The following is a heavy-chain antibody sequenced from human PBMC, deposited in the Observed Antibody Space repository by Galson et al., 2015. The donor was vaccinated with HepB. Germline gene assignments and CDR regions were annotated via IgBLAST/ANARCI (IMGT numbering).Heavy chain of an antibody. Sequence: SLRLSCAASGFTFSSYAMHWVRQAPGKGLEWVAVISYDGSNKYYADSVKGRFTISRGNSKNTLYLQMNSLRAEDTAVYYCARAGGGPHYYDSSGYSHATLYGMDVWGQGTTVTVSS. CDR3: ARAGGGPHYYDSSGYSHATLYGMDV. CDR2: ISYDGSNK. V-gene: IGHV3-30*04. CDR1: GFTFSSYA. D-gene: IGHD3-22*01. J-gene: IGHJ6*02.